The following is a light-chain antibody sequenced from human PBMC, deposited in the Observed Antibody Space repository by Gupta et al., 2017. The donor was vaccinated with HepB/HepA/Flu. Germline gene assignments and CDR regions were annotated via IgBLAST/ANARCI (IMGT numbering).Light chain of an antibody. CDR2: TTD. J-gene: IGLJ2*01. V-gene: IGLV1-44*01. Sequence: QAILTQPPSASGAPGQRVTVSCSGTSSNIGTNTVTWYQQVPGAPPKLLIFTTDQRPSGVPDRFSGSKSGTSASLAISGLLSEDEATYCCAAWDDGLSGMIFGGGTKLAVL. CDR3: AAWDDGLSGMI. CDR1: SSNIGTNT.